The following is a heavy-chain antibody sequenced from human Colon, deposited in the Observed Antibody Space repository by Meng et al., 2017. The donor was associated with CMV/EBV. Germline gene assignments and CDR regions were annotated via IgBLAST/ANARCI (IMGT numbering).Heavy chain of an antibody. CDR2: ISASGGPT. J-gene: IGHJ4*02. CDR1: GFTFSSYA. Sequence: ASGFTFSSYAMIWVRQAAGKGLEWVSGISASGGPTCYADSVKGRFSISRDNSKNTLSLLMSSLRAEDTALYYCAIRASYTGTYSDYWGQGTLVTVSS. CDR3: AIRASYTGTYSDY. D-gene: IGHD1-26*01. V-gene: IGHV3-23*01.